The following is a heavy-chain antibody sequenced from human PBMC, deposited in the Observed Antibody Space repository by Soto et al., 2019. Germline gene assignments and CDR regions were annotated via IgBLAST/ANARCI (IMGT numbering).Heavy chain of an antibody. CDR2: IYWDDDK. CDR1: GFSLSTSGVG. Sequence: QITLKESGPTLVKPTQTLTLTCTFSGFSLSTSGVGVGWLRQPPGKALEWLALIYWDDDKRYSPSLKSRLTITKDTSKNQVVLTMTNMDPVDTGTYYCGHYGDYRTAFGIWGQGTMVTVSS. J-gene: IGHJ3*02. V-gene: IGHV2-5*02. D-gene: IGHD4-17*01. CDR3: GHYGDYRTAFGI.